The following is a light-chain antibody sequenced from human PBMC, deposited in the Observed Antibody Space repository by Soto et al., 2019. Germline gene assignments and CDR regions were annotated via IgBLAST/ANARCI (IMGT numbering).Light chain of an antibody. CDR1: SSDVGGYNY. Sequence: QSALTQPASVSGSPGQSITISCTGTSSDVGGYNYVSWYQQHPGKAPKLMIYEVSKRPSGVPDRFSGSKSGNTASLTVSGLQAEDEADYYCSSYAASNNLGVFGGGTKVTVL. CDR2: EVS. V-gene: IGLV2-8*01. CDR3: SSYAASNNLGV. J-gene: IGLJ2*01.